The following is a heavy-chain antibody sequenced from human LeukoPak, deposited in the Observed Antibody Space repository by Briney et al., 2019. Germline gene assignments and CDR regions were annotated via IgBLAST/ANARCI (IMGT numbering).Heavy chain of an antibody. D-gene: IGHD3-22*01. CDR1: GFSLSSSGVG. CDR3: ARPYDSSGYYYFDY. V-gene: IGHV2-5*01. Sequence: SGPTLVKPTQTLTLTCTFSGFSLSSSGVGVGWIRQPPGKALEWLALIYWNDDKRYSPPLKSRLTITKDTSKNQVVLTMTNMDPVDTATYYCARPYDSSGYYYFDYWGQGTLVTVSS. CDR2: IYWNDDK. J-gene: IGHJ4*02.